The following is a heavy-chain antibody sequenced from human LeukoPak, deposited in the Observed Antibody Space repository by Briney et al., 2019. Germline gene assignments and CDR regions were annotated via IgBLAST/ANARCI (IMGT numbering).Heavy chain of an antibody. V-gene: IGHV3-48*03. D-gene: IGHD1-26*01. CDR1: GFTFSSYE. Sequence: GGSLRLSCAASGFTFSSYEMNRVRQAPGKGLEWVSYISSSGSTIYYADSVKGRFTISRDNAKNSLYLQMNSLRAEDTAVYYCARAVGATEDYYYYYYMDVWGKGTTVTVSS. CDR2: ISSSGSTI. CDR3: ARAVGATEDYYYYYYMDV. J-gene: IGHJ6*03.